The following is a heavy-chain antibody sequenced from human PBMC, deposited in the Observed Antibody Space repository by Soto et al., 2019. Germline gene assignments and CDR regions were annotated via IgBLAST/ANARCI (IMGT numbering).Heavy chain of an antibody. Sequence: PGGSLRLSCAASGFTFSIYGFHWVRQAPGKGLEWVAVIWSDGSKKYYADSVEGRFIISRDDSKNTLYLQMSSLRAEDTAVYYCVRDGPGGSHCTNGVCLFDYWGQGTPVTVSS. V-gene: IGHV3-33*01. CDR3: VRDGPGGSHCTNGVCLFDY. CDR1: GFTFSIYG. D-gene: IGHD2-8*01. CDR2: IWSDGSKK. J-gene: IGHJ4*02.